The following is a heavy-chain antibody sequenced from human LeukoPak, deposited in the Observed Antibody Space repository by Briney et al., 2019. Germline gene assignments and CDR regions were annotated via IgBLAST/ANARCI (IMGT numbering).Heavy chain of an antibody. V-gene: IGHV1-18*01. CDR3: ARGPVGRADPLLDV. D-gene: IGHD3-10*01. Sequence: GASVKVSCKASGYTFTSYGISWVRQAPAQGLEWMGWISAYNGNTNSAQKLQGRVTMTTDTSTSTAYMELRSLRSDDTAVYCCARGPVGRADPLLDVWGKGTTVTVSS. J-gene: IGHJ6*04. CDR1: GYTFTSYG. CDR2: ISAYNGNT.